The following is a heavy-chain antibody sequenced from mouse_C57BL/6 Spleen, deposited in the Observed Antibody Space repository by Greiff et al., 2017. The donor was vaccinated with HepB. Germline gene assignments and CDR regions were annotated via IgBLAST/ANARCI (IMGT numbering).Heavy chain of an antibody. J-gene: IGHJ4*01. Sequence: EVQLVESGGGLVKPGGSLKLSCAASGFTFSSYAMSWVRQTPEKRLEWVATISDGGSYTYYPDNVKGRFTISRDNAKNNLYLQMSHLKSEDTAMYYCARDQKGDAMDYWGQGTSVTVSS. CDR1: GFTFSSYA. V-gene: IGHV5-4*01. CDR2: ISDGGSYT. CDR3: ARDQKGDAMDY.